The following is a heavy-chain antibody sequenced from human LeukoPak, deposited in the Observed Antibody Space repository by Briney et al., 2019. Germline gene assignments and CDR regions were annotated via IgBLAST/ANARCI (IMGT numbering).Heavy chain of an antibody. CDR2: IIPIFGTA. CDR3: ASRELESGWHYHYYMDV. J-gene: IGHJ6*03. D-gene: IGHD1-1*01. CDR1: RGTFNNHA. V-gene: IGHV1-69*05. Sequence: ASVKVSCKPSRGTFNNHAISWVRQAPGQGLEWMGGIIPIFGTADYAQKVQGRVTITTDESTSTAYMELSSLRSEDTAVYYCASRELESGWHYHYYMDVWGKGTTVTVSS.